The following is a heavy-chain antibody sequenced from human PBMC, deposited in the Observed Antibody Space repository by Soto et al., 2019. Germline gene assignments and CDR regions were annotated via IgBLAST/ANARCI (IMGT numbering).Heavy chain of an antibody. J-gene: IGHJ4*02. Sequence: SETLSLTCTVSGGSISSYYWSWIRQPPGKGLEWIGYIYYSGSTNYNPSLKSRFTISVDKSKNQFSLKLSSVTAADTAVYYCARDRRYCTNGVCYTEYYFDYWGQGTLVTVSS. CDR2: IYYSGST. CDR3: ARDRRYCTNGVCYTEYYFDY. CDR1: GGSISSYY. D-gene: IGHD2-8*01. V-gene: IGHV4-59*01.